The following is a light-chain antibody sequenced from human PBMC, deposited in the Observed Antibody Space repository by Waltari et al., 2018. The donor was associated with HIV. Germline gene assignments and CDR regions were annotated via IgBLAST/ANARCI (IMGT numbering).Light chain of an antibody. CDR2: DTN. Sequence: QAVVTQEPALTVSPGGTVTLTCGSSSGPGTSGTYPNWFQQKPGQAPRALIYDTNNKHSWTPARFSGSLLGGKAALTLSGAQPEDEADYFCLLSYSGARPAIFGGGTKLSVL. J-gene: IGLJ2*01. CDR3: LLSYSGARPAI. V-gene: IGLV7-46*01. CDR1: SGPGTSGTY.